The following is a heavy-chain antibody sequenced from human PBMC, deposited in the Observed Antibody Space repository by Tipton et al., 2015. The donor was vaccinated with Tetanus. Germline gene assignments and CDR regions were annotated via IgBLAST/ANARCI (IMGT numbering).Heavy chain of an antibody. J-gene: IGHJ6*02. CDR2: IDPNSGGT. CDR1: GYTFTGYY. D-gene: IGHD3-22*01. V-gene: IGHV1-2*02. CDR3: ARDRGDYIYYGMDV. Sequence: QLVQSGAKMKKPGASVKVSCKASGYTFTGYYMYWVRQAPGQGLEWMGWIDPNSGGTVYAQKFQGRVTMTRDTSISTAYMELSSLRSDDTAVYYCARDRGDYIYYGMDVWGPGTTVTVS.